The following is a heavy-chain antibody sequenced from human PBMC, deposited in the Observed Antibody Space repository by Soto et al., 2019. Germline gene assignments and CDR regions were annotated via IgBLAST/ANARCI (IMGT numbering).Heavy chain of an antibody. CDR3: ARGPGGPDGPGDY. Sequence: QVQLVQSGAEVKKPGASVKVSCKASGYTFTSYAMHWVRQAPGQRLEWMEWINAGNGNTKYSQKFQGRVTITRDTSASTAYMELSNLRSEDTAVYYCARGPGGPDGPGDYWGQGTLVTVSS. J-gene: IGHJ4*02. D-gene: IGHD2-15*01. CDR2: INAGNGNT. V-gene: IGHV1-3*01. CDR1: GYTFTSYA.